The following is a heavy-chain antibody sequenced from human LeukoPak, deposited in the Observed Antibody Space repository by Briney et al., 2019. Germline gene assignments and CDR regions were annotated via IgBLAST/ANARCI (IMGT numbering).Heavy chain of an antibody. CDR2: INPSGGST. J-gene: IGHJ4*02. CDR1: GYTFTSYY. Sequence: ASVKVSCKASGYTFTSYYMHWVRQAPGQGLEWMGIINPSGGSTSYAQKFQGRVTMTRDMSTSTVYMELSSLRSEDTAVYYCARDDDYSCGYDTNFDYWGQGTLVTVSS. V-gene: IGHV1-46*01. CDR3: ARDDDYSCGYDTNFDY. D-gene: IGHD5-18*01.